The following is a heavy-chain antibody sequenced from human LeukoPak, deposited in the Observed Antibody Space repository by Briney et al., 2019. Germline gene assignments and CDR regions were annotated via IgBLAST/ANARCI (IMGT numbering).Heavy chain of an antibody. J-gene: IGHJ4*02. CDR3: TRDLKLDY. Sequence: GGSLRLSCTASGFTFGDYAMSWVPKPPGKGLEWVGFIRSKAYGGTTEYAASVKGRFTISRDDSKTIAYLQMNSLKTEDTAVYYCTRDLKLDYWGQGSLVTVSS. CDR2: IRSKAYGGTT. CDR1: GFTFGDYA. V-gene: IGHV3-49*04. D-gene: IGHD4-23*01.